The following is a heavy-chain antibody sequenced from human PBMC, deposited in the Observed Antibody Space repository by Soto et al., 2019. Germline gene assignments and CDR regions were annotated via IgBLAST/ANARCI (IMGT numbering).Heavy chain of an antibody. D-gene: IGHD5-18*01. CDR1: GFTFSSYG. CDR2: IWYDGSNK. CDR3: ARERRILDTDMVTLGRLLAY. V-gene: IGHV3-33*01. Sequence: QVQLVESGGGVVQPGRSLRLSCAASGFTFSSYGMHWVRQDPGKGLEWFAVIWYDGSNKYYADSVKCRFTISRDNSKKTLYLQMNSLSAEDTAVYYCARERRILDTDMVTLGRLLAYCGQGTLVTGSS. J-gene: IGHJ4*02.